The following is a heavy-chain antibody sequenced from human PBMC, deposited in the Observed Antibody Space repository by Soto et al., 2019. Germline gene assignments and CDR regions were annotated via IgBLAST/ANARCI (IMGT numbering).Heavy chain of an antibody. CDR2: INTDERST. D-gene: IGHD3-16*01. V-gene: IGHV3-74*01. CDR1: GFTFSSYW. J-gene: IGHJ4*02. Sequence: RGSLRLSCAASGFTFSSYWIRWVRQAPGKGLVWVSRINTDERSTSYADSVQGRFTISRDNAKNTLYLQMNSLRAEDTAVYYCARDTGGLDYWGQGTLVTVSS. CDR3: ARDTGGLDY.